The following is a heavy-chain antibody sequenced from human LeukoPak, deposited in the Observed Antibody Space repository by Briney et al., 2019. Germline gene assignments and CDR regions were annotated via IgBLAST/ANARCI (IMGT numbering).Heavy chain of an antibody. CDR3: ARGGRRDGYTDY. D-gene: IGHD5-24*01. V-gene: IGHV4-59*01. J-gene: IGHJ4*02. CDR1: GGSISSYY. CDR2: IYYSGST. Sequence: SETLSLTCTVSGGSISSYYWSWIRQPPGKGLEWIGYIYYSGSTNYNPSLKSRVTISVDTSKNQFSLKLSSVTAADMAVYYCARGGRRDGYTDYWGQGTLVTVSS.